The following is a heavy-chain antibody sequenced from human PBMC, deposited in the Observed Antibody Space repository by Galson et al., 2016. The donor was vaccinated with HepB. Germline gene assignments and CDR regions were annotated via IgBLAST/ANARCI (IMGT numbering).Heavy chain of an antibody. CDR3: AKARSRYGSDCIDY. V-gene: IGHV3-30*18. J-gene: IGHJ4*02. CDR1: GFSFSSYG. CDR2: TSYDGHNK. Sequence: SLRLSCAASGFSFSSYGMHWVRQAPSKGLEWLAVTSYDGHNKYYGDSVKGRFTISRDNSNNTLYLQVTSLRAEDTAVYYCAKARSRYGSDCIDYWGQGALVTVSS. D-gene: IGHD6-19*01.